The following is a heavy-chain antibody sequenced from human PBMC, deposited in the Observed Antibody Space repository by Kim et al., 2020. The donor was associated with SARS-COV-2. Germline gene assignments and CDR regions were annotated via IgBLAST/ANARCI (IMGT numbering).Heavy chain of an antibody. V-gene: IGHV3-49*02. D-gene: IGHD3-10*01. Sequence: VKGRFTISRDDSKSIAYLQMNSLKTEDTAVYYCTATSSGSYYDYYYGMDVWGQGTTVTVSS. J-gene: IGHJ6*02. CDR3: TATSSGSYYDYYYGMDV.